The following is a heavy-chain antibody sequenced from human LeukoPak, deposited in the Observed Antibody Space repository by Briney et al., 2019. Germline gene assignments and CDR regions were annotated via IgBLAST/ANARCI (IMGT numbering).Heavy chain of an antibody. J-gene: IGHJ4*02. V-gene: IGHV1-8*01. CDR2: MNPNGGNT. CDR3: ARGVSYGSGSYYAY. D-gene: IGHD3-10*01. Sequence: ASVKVSCKASGYTSTSYDINWVRQATGQGLEWMGWMNPNGGNTGYAQKFQGRVTMTRNTSISTAYMELSSLRSEDTAVYYCARGVSYGSGSYYAYWGQGTLVTVSS. CDR1: GYTSTSYD.